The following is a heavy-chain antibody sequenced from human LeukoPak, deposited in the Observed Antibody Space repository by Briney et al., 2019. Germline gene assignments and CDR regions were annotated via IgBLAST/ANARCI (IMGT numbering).Heavy chain of an antibody. D-gene: IGHD4-23*01. CDR3: ARARSGKGILDY. J-gene: IGHJ4*02. CDR1: GGSISGYY. CDR2: IYTSGST. V-gene: IGHV4-4*07. Sequence: SEILSLTCSVSGGSISGYYWSWIRQPAGKGLEWIGRIYTSGSTNYNPSLKSRVTMSVDTSQNQFSLKLSSVTAADTAVYYCARARSGKGILDYWGQGTLVTVSS.